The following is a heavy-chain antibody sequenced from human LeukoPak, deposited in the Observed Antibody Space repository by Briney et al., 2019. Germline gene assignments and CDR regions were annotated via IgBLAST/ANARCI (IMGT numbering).Heavy chain of an antibody. J-gene: IGHJ4*02. V-gene: IGHV1-69*06. CDR3: ARDSGEATISATTGFDY. CDR2: IIPIFGTA. CDR1: GGTFSSYA. Sequence: SVKVSCKASGGTFSSYAISWVRQAPGQGLEWMGGIIPIFGTANYAQKFQGRVTITADKSTSTAYMELSSLRSEDTAVYYCARDSGEATISATTGFDYWGQGTLVTVSS. D-gene: IGHD5-12*01.